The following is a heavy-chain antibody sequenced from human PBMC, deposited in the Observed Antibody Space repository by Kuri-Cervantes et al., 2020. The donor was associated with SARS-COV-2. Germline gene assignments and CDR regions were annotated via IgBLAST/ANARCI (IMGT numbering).Heavy chain of an antibody. J-gene: IGHJ4*02. D-gene: IGHD6-6*01. CDR3: AAQVSSITARPTRGEFDY. CDR2: INHSGST. V-gene: IGHV4-38-2*01. CDR1: GYSISSGYY. Sequence: SETLSLTCAVSGYSISSGYYWGWIRQPPGKGLEWIGEINHSGSTNYNPSLKSRVTISVDTSKNQFSLQLNSVTPEDTAVYYCAAQVSSITARPTRGEFDYWGQGTLVTVSS.